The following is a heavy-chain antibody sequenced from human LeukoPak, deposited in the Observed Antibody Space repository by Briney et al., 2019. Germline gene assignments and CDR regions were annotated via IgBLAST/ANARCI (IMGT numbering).Heavy chain of an antibody. J-gene: IGHJ4*02. V-gene: IGHV3-7*01. CDR1: GFTFSSYW. D-gene: IGHD3-22*01. CDR2: IKQDGSEK. CDR3: ARDREYYYDSSGYYVSDYYFDY. Sequence: GGSLRLSCAASGFTFSSYWMSWVRQAPGKGLEWVANIKQDGSEKYYVDSVKGRFTISRDNAKNSLYLQMNSLRAEDTAVCYCARDREYYYDSSGYYVSDYYFDYWGQGTLVTVSS.